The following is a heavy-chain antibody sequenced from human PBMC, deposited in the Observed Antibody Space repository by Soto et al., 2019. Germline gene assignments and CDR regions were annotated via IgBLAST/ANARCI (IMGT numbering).Heavy chain of an antibody. Sequence: QVQLVQSGAEVKKPGATEKVSCKASGYTFTNYDINWVRQATGQGLEWVGWMTPISGDTGYAQNFQGRVTMTRDTPRSTAYLELSSLTSEDTAVYYCARNLYNTGSFDHWGQGTLVTVSS. V-gene: IGHV1-8*02. CDR1: GYTFTNYD. J-gene: IGHJ4*02. D-gene: IGHD3-10*01. CDR2: MTPISGDT. CDR3: ARNLYNTGSFDH.